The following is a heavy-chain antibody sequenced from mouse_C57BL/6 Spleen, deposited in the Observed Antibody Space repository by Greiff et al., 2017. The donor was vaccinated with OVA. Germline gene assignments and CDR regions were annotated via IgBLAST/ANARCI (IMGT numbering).Heavy chain of an antibody. V-gene: IGHV5-17*01. J-gene: IGHJ2*01. CDR3: ARKDYYGSSDLDY. CDR2: ISSGSSTI. CDR1: GFTFSDYG. Sequence: EVHLVESGGGLVKPGGSLKLSCAASGFTFSDYGMHWVRQAPEKGLEWVAYISSGSSTIYYADTVKGRFTISRDNAKNTLFLQMTSLRSEDTAMYYCARKDYYGSSDLDYWGQGTTLTVSS. D-gene: IGHD1-1*01.